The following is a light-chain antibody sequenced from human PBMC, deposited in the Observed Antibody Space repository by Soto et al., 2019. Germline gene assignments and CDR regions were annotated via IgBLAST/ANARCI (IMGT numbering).Light chain of an antibody. CDR2: AAS. Sequence: IVMTQSPATLSLSPGERATLSCRASQNIDNHLAWYQQIPGQAPRLLMYAASTRATGIPARFSGSGSGTEFTLTISSLHSEDFAVYYCQEYNKWPSWTFGRGTKVEIK. V-gene: IGKV3D-15*01. CDR3: QEYNKWPSWT. CDR1: QNIDNH. J-gene: IGKJ1*01.